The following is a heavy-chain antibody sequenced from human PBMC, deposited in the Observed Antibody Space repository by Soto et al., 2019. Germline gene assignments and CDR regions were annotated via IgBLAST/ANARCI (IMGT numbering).Heavy chain of an antibody. CDR1: GFTFSSYA. J-gene: IGHJ4*02. D-gene: IGHD2-2*01. CDR2: ISGSGGST. CDR3: ARNPYCSSTSCQIHFDY. V-gene: IGHV3-23*01. Sequence: EVQLLESGGGLVQPGGSLRLSCAASGFTFSSYAMSWVRQAPGKGLEWVSAISGSGGSTYYADSVKGRFTISGDNSKNTLYLQMNSLRAEDTAVYYCARNPYCSSTSCQIHFDYWGQGTLVTVSS.